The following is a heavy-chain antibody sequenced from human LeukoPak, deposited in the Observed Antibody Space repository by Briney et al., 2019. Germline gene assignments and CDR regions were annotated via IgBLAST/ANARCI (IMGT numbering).Heavy chain of an antibody. CDR3: ARDGGTLYDSSGYYDY. CDR1: GGSISSGGYY. V-gene: IGHV4-31*03. J-gene: IGHJ4*02. CDR2: IYYSGST. D-gene: IGHD3-22*01. Sequence: SETLSLACTVSGGSISSGGYYWSWIRQHPGKGLEWIGYIYYSGSTYYNPSLKSRVTISVDTSKNQFSLKLSSVTAADTAVYYCARDGGTLYDSSGYYDYWGQGTLVTVSS.